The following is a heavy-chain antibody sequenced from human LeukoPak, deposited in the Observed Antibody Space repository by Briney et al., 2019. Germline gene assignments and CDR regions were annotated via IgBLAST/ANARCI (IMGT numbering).Heavy chain of an antibody. V-gene: IGHV3-23*01. CDR3: ARAPYPSCNDASCYPLDY. CDR2: ITDNGINT. Sequence: GGSLRLSCAASGFILSDYAMTWVRQGPGERLEWVSSITDNGINTYYIDSVKGRFTMSRDNSKDTLYLQMSSLRADDSALYYCARAPYPSCNDASCYPLDYWGQGTLVTVSS. D-gene: IGHD2-15*01. CDR1: GFILSDYA. J-gene: IGHJ4*02.